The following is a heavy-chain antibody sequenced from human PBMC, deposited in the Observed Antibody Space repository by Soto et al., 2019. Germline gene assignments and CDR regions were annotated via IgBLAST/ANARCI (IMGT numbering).Heavy chain of an antibody. V-gene: IGHV5-51*01. J-gene: IGHJ6*02. CDR1: GYSFTSYW. CDR2: IYPGDSDT. Sequence: GKSLKISCKGSGYSFTSYWIGWVRQIPGKGLEWMGIIYPGDSDTRYSPSFQGQVTISADKSISTAYLQWSSLKASDTAMYYCARQYCSGGSCYDPDYYYGMDVWGQGTTVTVSS. CDR3: ARQYCSGGSCYDPDYYYGMDV. D-gene: IGHD2-15*01.